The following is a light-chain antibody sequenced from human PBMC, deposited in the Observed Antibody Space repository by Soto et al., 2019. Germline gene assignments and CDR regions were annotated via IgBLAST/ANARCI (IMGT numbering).Light chain of an antibody. Sequence: QSVLTQPPSVSEAPRQRVTISCSGSSSNIGNNAVNLYQQLPGKAPKLLIYYDDLLPSGVSDRFSGSKSGTSASLAISGLQSEDEDDYYCAAWEDSLNGYVFGTGTKLTVL. V-gene: IGLV1-36*01. CDR1: SSNIGNNA. CDR2: YDD. CDR3: AAWEDSLNGYV. J-gene: IGLJ1*01.